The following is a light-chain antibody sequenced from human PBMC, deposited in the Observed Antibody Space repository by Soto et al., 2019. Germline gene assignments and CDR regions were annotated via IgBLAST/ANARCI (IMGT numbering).Light chain of an antibody. J-gene: IGLJ3*02. CDR1: SSDIGNNY. Sequence: QSVLTQPPSVSAAPGQRVAISCSGGSSDIGNNYVSWYQQFPGTPPKLLIYDNNRRPSGIPDRFSGSKSGTSATLGITGLHSGDEADYYCGTWDASRNWVFGGGTKVTVL. CDR2: DNN. CDR3: GTWDASRNWV. V-gene: IGLV1-51*01.